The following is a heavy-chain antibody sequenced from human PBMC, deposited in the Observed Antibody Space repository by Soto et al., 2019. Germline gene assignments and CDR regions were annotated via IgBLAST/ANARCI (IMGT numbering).Heavy chain of an antibody. CDR1: GFTFSDYW. V-gene: IGHV3-7*01. CDR3: ARLPRGQWRSHLVW. CDR2: IKLDGSEE. Sequence: EVQLVESGGGLVQPGGSLRLSCAASGFTFSDYWMSWVRQAPGKGLEWVANIKLDGSEEYYVDSVKGRFTISRDNAKNSQSPQMDSLRVEDTAVYYCARLPRGQWRSHLVWWGQGTLVTVSS. D-gene: IGHD6-19*01. J-gene: IGHJ4*02.